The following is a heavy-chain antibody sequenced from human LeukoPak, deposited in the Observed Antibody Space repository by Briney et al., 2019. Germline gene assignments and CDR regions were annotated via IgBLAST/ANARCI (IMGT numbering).Heavy chain of an antibody. CDR3: ARVGGYSYGFWFDP. D-gene: IGHD5-18*01. CDR1: GGTFSSYA. J-gene: IGHJ5*02. Sequence: SVKVSCKASGGTFSSYAISWVRQAPGQGLEWMGRIIPIFGTANYAQKFQGRVTITTDESTSTAYMELSSLRSEDTAVYYCARVGGYSYGFWFDPWGQGTLVSVSS. CDR2: IIPIFGTA. V-gene: IGHV1-69*05.